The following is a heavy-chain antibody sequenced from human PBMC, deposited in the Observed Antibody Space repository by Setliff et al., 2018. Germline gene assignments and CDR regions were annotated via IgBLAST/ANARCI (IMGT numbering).Heavy chain of an antibody. Sequence: SETLSLTCTVSGGSISSGDYYWSWIRQPPGKGLEWIGYIYSSGSTYYNPSLKSRVSISVDTSKNQFSLKLSSVTAADTAVYYCARESRYYYDNLGALDYWGQGTLVTVS. CDR1: GGSISSGDYY. J-gene: IGHJ4*02. CDR3: ARESRYYYDNLGALDY. D-gene: IGHD3-22*01. V-gene: IGHV4-30-4*08. CDR2: IYSSGST.